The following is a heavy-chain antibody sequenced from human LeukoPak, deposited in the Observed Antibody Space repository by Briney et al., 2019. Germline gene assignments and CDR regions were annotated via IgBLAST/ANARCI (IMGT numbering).Heavy chain of an antibody. Sequence: PGGSLRLSCAASGFTFSNYWMSWVRQAPGEGLEWVANIKQDGSDKYYVDSLKGRFTISRDNAKNSLYLQMNSLRAEDTAVYYCARRWRSAFDIWGQGTMVTVSS. D-gene: IGHD5-24*01. J-gene: IGHJ3*02. CDR2: IKQDGSDK. V-gene: IGHV3-7*01. CDR3: ARRWRSAFDI. CDR1: GFTFSNYW.